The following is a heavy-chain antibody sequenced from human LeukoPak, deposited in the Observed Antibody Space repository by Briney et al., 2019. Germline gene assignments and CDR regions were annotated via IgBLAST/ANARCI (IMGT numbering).Heavy chain of an antibody. V-gene: IGHV1-18*01. Sequence: ASVKVSCKASGYTFTSYGISWVRQAPGQGLEWMGWISAYNGNTNYAQKLQGRVTMTTDTPTSTAYMELRSLRSDDTAVYYCARDLVREYSSGWVSYYFDYWGQGTLVTVSS. CDR3: ARDLVREYSSGWVSYYFDY. D-gene: IGHD6-19*01. CDR2: ISAYNGNT. J-gene: IGHJ4*02. CDR1: GYTFTSYG.